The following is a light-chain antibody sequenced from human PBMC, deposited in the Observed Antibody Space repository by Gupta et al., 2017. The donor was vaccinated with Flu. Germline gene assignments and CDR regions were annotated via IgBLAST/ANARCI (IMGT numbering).Light chain of an antibody. Sequence: SYDLTQSPSVSVSPGQTANITCSGDKLEDKYVAWYQQRPGQSPILVIYHDNKRPSGIPERFSGSNSGNTATLTISGAQLGDEADFYCQAWDSSTATNVFGAGTKVTVL. CDR1: KLEDKY. V-gene: IGLV3-1*01. CDR2: HDN. CDR3: QAWDSSTATNV. J-gene: IGLJ1*01.